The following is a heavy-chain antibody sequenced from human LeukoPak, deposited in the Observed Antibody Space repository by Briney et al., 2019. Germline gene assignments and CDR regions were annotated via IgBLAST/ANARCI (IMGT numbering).Heavy chain of an antibody. CDR1: GFXFDDYG. Sequence: GGSLRLSCAASGFXFDDYGINWVRQAPGKGLQWVSSLSSSSTYIYYADSVKGRFTISRDNAKNSLYLQMNSLRAEDTAVYYCARVRCSGGSCFYNFDYWGQGSLVTVSS. CDR2: LSSSSTYI. CDR3: ARVRCSGGSCFYNFDY. D-gene: IGHD2-15*01. V-gene: IGHV3-21*01. J-gene: IGHJ4*02.